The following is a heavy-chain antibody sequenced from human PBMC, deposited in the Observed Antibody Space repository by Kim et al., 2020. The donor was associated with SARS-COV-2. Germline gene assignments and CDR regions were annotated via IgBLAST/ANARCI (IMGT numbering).Heavy chain of an antibody. Sequence: GGSLRLSCTASGLNFDNSAMNWVRQTPGKGLEWVAVISFDGRNKDYADPVKGRLTISRDNSRSTLYLEMKRLRVEDTALYYCARGNYYESMTLSDYYNGMDVWCQGTTVTVSS. J-gene: IGHJ6*02. V-gene: IGHV3-30*03. CDR1: GLNFDNSA. CDR2: ISFDGRNK. D-gene: IGHD3-22*01. CDR3: ARGNYYESMTLSDYYNGMDV.